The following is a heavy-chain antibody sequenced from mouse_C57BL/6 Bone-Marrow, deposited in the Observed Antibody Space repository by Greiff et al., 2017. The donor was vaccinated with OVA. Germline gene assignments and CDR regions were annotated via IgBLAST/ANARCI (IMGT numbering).Heavy chain of an antibody. Sequence: QVQLQQPGAELVRPGSSVKLSCKASGYTFTSYWMDWVKQRPGQGLEWIGNIYPSDSETHYNQKFKDKATLTVDKSSSTAYMQLSSLTSEDSAVYYCARRGAWSYYYGSSPYYYAMDYWGQGTSVTVSS. CDR2: IYPSDSET. D-gene: IGHD1-1*01. CDR3: ARRGAWSYYYGSSPYYYAMDY. J-gene: IGHJ4*01. CDR1: GYTFTSYW. V-gene: IGHV1-61*01.